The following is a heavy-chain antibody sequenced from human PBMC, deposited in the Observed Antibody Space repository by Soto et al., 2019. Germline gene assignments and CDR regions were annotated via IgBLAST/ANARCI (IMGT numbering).Heavy chain of an antibody. CDR1: GGSINSDEFY. CDR2: IYSSGST. Sequence: SETLSLTCSLSGGSINSDEFYWTWILQSPGKGLEWIGYIYSSGSTHYNPSLKSRINISLDTSKNLLSLSLSSATAADTAVYYCARVDGGSWSPSIYYWGQGTLVTVSS. J-gene: IGHJ4*02. V-gene: IGHV4-31*03. CDR3: ARVDGGSWSPSIYY. D-gene: IGHD6-13*01.